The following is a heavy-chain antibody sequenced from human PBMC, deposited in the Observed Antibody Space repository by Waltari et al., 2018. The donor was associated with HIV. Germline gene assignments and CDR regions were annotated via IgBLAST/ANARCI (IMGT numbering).Heavy chain of an antibody. CDR1: GFTFRSTW. V-gene: IGHV3-74*03. Sequence: EVQLVESGGGLVQPGESLRLSCGASGFTFRSTWMHWVRQAPGGGLVWVSGVNPDGSGTSYADAVKGRFTISRDNAKNTVYLQMNSLRAEDTAVYYCATTTTTTYFSWGQGTLVTVSS. D-gene: IGHD1-1*01. J-gene: IGHJ5*02. CDR2: VNPDGSGT. CDR3: ATTTTTTYFS.